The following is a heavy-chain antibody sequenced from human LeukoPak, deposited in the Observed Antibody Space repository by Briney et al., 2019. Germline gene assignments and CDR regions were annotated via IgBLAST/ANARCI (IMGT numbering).Heavy chain of an antibody. CDR3: AKDFPPYYYGSGST. V-gene: IGHV3-21*01. Sequence: KPGGSLRLSCAASGFTFSSYSMNWVRQAPGKGLEWVSSISSSSSYIYYADSVKGRFTISRDNAKNSLYLQMNSLRAEDTAVYYCAKDFPPYYYGSGSTWGQGTMVTVSS. CDR1: GFTFSSYS. J-gene: IGHJ3*01. CDR2: ISSSSSYI. D-gene: IGHD3-10*01.